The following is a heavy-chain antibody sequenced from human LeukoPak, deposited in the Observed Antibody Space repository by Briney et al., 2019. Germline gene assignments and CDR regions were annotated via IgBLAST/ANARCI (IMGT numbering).Heavy chain of an antibody. CDR3: ATATPRYCSSTSCYPYNYYGMDV. CDR2: INPSGGST. J-gene: IGHJ6*02. V-gene: IGHV1-46*01. Sequence: GASVKVSCKASGYTFTSYYMHWVRQAPGQGLEWMGIINPSGGSTSYAQKFQGRVTMTRDTSTSTVYMELSSLRSEDTAVYYCATATPRYCSSTSCYPYNYYGMDVWGQGTTVTVSS. CDR1: GYTFTSYY. D-gene: IGHD2-2*01.